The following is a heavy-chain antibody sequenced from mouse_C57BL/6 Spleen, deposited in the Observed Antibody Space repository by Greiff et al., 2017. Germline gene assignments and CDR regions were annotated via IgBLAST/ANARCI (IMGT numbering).Heavy chain of an antibody. CDR3: ARYYYGSSPYCDY. CDR1: GYTFTSYW. CDR2: IDPSDSYT. V-gene: IGHV1-50*01. J-gene: IGHJ2*01. Sequence: QVQLQQPGAELVKPGASVKLSCKASGYTFTSYWMQWVKQRPGQGLEWIGEIDPSDSYTNSNQKFKGKATLTVDTSSSTAYMQLSSLTSEDSAVYYCARYYYGSSPYCDYWGQGTTLTVSS. D-gene: IGHD1-1*01.